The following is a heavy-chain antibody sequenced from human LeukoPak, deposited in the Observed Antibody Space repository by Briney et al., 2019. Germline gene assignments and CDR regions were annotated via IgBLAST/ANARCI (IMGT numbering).Heavy chain of an antibody. CDR2: INQGGSDK. D-gene: IGHD1-14*01. CDR3: TRDRSRAEDD. J-gene: IGHJ4*02. CDR1: GFTFSGHW. V-gene: IGHV3-7*01. Sequence: PGGSLRLSCAASGFTFSGHWMSWVRRAPGKGLEWVANINQGGSDKYYVDSVKGRFTISRDNANSLLYLQMNSLRGEDTAVYYCTRDRSRAEDDWGQGTLVTVSS.